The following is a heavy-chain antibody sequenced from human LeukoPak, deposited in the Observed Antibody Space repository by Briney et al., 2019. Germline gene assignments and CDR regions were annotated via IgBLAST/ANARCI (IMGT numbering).Heavy chain of an antibody. J-gene: IGHJ5*02. CDR1: GDSVSSSSAS. CDR3: TRMEVAGGWFDP. Sequence: PSQTLSLTCAISGDSVSSSSASWNWIRQSPSRGLEWLVRTFYRSKWYYDYAPSVKSRITINSDTSKNHFSLQLNSVTPEDTAVYYCTRMEVAGGWFDPWGQGTLVTVSS. V-gene: IGHV6-1*01. D-gene: IGHD6-19*01. CDR2: TFYRSKWYY.